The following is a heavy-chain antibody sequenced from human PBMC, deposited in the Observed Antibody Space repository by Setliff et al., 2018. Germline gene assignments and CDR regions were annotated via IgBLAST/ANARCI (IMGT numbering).Heavy chain of an antibody. J-gene: IGHJ5*02. Sequence: SETLSLTCAAYGGTFSHYYWTWIRQSPGKGLEWIGEINHSGSTNYNPSLKSRVTISIDTSKGQFSLRMSSVSAADAAIYYCARGRNVAARLLDTWGQGSRVTVSS. D-gene: IGHD6-6*01. CDR1: GGTFSHYY. V-gene: IGHV4-34*01. CDR2: INHSGST. CDR3: ARGRNVAARLLDT.